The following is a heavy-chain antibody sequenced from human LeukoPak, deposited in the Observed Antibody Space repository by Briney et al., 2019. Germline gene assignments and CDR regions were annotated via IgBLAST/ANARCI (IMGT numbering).Heavy chain of an antibody. Sequence: GGSLRLSCAASGFTFSSYAMSWVRLAPGKGLEWVSAISGSGGSTYYADSVKGRFTISRDNSKNTLYLQMNSLRAEDTAVYYRAKDGEDSSSWYAGFDPWGQGTLVTVSS. V-gene: IGHV3-23*01. CDR3: AKDGEDSSSWYAGFDP. D-gene: IGHD6-13*01. J-gene: IGHJ5*02. CDR2: ISGSGGST. CDR1: GFTFSSYA.